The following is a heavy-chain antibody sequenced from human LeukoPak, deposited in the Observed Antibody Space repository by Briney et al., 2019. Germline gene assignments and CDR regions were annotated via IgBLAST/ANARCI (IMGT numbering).Heavy chain of an antibody. J-gene: IGHJ6*03. CDR3: ANADSYYYYYMDV. CDR1: GFTFSSYA. Sequence: SGGSLRLSCAASGFTFSSYAMSWVRQAPGKGLEWVSGISGSGGYTYYADSVKGRFTISRDNSKNTVYLQMNSLRAEDTAVYYCANADSYYYYYMDVWGKGTTVTVSS. V-gene: IGHV3-23*01. CDR2: ISGSGGYT. D-gene: IGHD3-22*01.